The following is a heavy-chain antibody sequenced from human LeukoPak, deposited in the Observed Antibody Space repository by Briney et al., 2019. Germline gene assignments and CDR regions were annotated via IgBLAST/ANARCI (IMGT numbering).Heavy chain of an antibody. D-gene: IGHD3-22*01. J-gene: IGHJ4*02. V-gene: IGHV1-18*01. CDR1: GYTFTAYG. Sequence: ASVQVSCKASGYTFTAYGISWVRQAPGQGLEWMGWISCYNGDTKYAQGFEGRVTMTTDTSTTTAFMDLRSLRSDDTAVYFCATSTGGYSDLYFHYWGQGTLVSVSS. CDR2: ISCYNGDT. CDR3: ATSTGGYSDLYFHY.